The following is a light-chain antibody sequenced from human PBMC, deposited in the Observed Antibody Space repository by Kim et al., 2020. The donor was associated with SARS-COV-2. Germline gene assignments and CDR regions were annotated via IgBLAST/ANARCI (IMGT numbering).Light chain of an antibody. CDR3: LQDYNAPWT. CDR2: AAS. Sequence: ASVGDRVTITCRTSQPIRNDLGWYQQKPGKAPKLLLYAASNLQSGVPSRFSGSGFGTDFTLTISSLQPEDFATYYCLQDYNAPWTFGQGTKVDIK. V-gene: IGKV1-6*01. J-gene: IGKJ1*01. CDR1: QPIRND.